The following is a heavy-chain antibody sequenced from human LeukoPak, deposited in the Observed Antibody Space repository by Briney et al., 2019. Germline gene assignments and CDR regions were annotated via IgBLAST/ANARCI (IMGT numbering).Heavy chain of an antibody. V-gene: IGHV3-20*04. J-gene: IGHJ2*01. CDR1: GFTFDDYG. D-gene: IGHD3-10*01. CDR2: ISWNGGRT. CDR3: ARAGTTRYWYFDL. Sequence: GGSLRLSCAASGFTFDDYGMSWVRQAPGKGLEWVSGISWNGGRTGYADSVMGRFTISRDSAKNSLYLQMNSLRAEDTAVYYCARAGTTRYWYFDLWGRGTLVTVSS.